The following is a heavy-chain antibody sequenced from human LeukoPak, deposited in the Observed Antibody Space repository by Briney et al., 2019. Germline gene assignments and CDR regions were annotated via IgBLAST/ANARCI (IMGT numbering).Heavy chain of an antibody. CDR2: INSDGSST. CDR3: ARSGSYYFDRFYYFDY. J-gene: IGHJ4*02. D-gene: IGHD1-26*01. V-gene: IGHV3-74*01. CDR1: GFTFSSYW. Sequence: GGSLRLSCAASGFTFSSYWIHWVRQAPGKGLVWVSRINSDGSSTSYADSVKGRFTISRDNAKNTLYLQMNSLRAEDTAVYYCARSGSYYFDRFYYFDYWGQGTLVTVSS.